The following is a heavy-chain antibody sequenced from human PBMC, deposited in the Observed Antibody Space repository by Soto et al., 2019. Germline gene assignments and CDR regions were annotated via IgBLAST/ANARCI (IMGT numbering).Heavy chain of an antibody. CDR1: GFTFDDYA. Sequence: LRLSCAASGFTFDDYAMHWVRQAPGKGLEWVSGISWNSGSIGYADSVKGRFTISRDNAKNSLYLQMNSLRAEDTALYYCAKDIQSYDFWSGSQGAFDYWGQGTLVTVSS. J-gene: IGHJ4*02. CDR3: AKDIQSYDFWSGSQGAFDY. D-gene: IGHD3-3*01. V-gene: IGHV3-9*01. CDR2: ISWNSGSI.